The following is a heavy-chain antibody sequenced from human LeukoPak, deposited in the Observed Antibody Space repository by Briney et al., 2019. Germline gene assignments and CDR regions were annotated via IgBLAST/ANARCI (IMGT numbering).Heavy chain of an antibody. J-gene: IGHJ6*02. V-gene: IGHV1-8*01. Sequence: ASVKVSCKASGYTFTSYDINWVRQATGQGLEWMGWMNPNSGNTGYAQKFQGRVSMTRNTSISTAYMELSSLRSEDTAVYYCARYYYDSSGYYYPVSYYYYYGMDVWGQGTTVTVSS. D-gene: IGHD3-22*01. CDR2: MNPNSGNT. CDR1: GYTFTSYD. CDR3: ARYYYDSSGYYYPVSYYYYYGMDV.